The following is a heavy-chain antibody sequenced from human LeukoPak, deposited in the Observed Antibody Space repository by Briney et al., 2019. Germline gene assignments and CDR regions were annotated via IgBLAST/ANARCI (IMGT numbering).Heavy chain of an antibody. D-gene: IGHD6-13*01. CDR3: ARGRGRSSSWSYFDY. J-gene: IGHJ4*02. CDR2: INHSGST. CDR1: GGSFSGYY. V-gene: IGHV4-34*01. Sequence: SETLSLTCAGYGGSFSGYYWSWIRQPPGKGLEWIGEINHSGSTNYNPSLKSRVTISVDTSKNQFSLKLSSVTAADTAVYYCARGRGRSSSWSYFDYWGQGTLVTVSS.